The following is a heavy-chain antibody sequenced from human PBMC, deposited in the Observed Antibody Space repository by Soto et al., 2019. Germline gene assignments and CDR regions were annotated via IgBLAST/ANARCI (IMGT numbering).Heavy chain of an antibody. V-gene: IGHV1-18*01. D-gene: IGHD3-16*02. J-gene: IGHJ4*02. CDR2: INADNGNT. CDR1: GYTFTAYA. CDR3: ARQGRDGKGYPFDY. Sequence: ASVKGSCKASGYTFTAYAIHWVRQAPGQRLEWMGWINADNGNTNYAQKLQGRVTMTTDTSTSTAYMELRSLRSDDTAVYYCARQGRDGKGYPFDYWGQGTLVTVSS.